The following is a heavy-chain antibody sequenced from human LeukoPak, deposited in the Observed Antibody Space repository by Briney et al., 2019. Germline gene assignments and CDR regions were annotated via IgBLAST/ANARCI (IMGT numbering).Heavy chain of an antibody. CDR3: ARVDYYGSGYYYMDV. J-gene: IGHJ6*03. CDR1: GGSISSSSYY. D-gene: IGHD3-10*01. Sequence: SETLSLTCTVSGGSISSSSYYWGWIRQPPGKGLEWIGSIYYSGSTNYNPSLKSRVTISVDTSKNQFSLKLSSVTAADTAVYYCARVDYYGSGYYYMDVWGKGTTVTISS. CDR2: IYYSGST. V-gene: IGHV4-39*07.